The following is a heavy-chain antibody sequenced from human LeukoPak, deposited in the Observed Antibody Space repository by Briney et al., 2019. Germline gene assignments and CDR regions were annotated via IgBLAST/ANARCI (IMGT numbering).Heavy chain of an antibody. CDR2: INPNSGGT. CDR3: ARSRVGAAGSYYYYGMDV. D-gene: IGHD6-13*01. Sequence: ASVKVSCKASGYTFTNYYMHWVRQAPGQGLEWMGWINPNSGGTNYAQKCQGWVTMTRDTSISTAYMELSRLRSDDTAVYYCARSRVGAAGSYYYYGMDVWGQGTTVTVSS. CDR1: GYTFTNYY. J-gene: IGHJ6*02. V-gene: IGHV1-2*04.